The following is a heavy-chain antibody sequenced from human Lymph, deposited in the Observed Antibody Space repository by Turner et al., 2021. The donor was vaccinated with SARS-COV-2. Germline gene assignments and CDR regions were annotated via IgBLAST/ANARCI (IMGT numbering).Heavy chain of an antibody. V-gene: IGHV3-33*01. J-gene: IGHJ4*02. CDR3: AREGVVGATTGFDY. Sequence: QVQLVESGGGVVQPGRSLGPSCAASGFTFSSYGMHWVRQAPGKGLEWVEVIWYDGSKKYYADSVKGRFTISRDNSKNTLYLQMNSLRAEDTAVYYCAREGVVGATTGFDYWGQGTLVTVSS. CDR2: IWYDGSKK. CDR1: GFTFSSYG. D-gene: IGHD1-26*01.